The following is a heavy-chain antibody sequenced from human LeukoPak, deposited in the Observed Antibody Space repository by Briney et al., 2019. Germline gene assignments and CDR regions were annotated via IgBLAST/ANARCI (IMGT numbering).Heavy chain of an antibody. CDR1: GFTFSTCE. J-gene: IGHJ4*02. Sequence: GGSLRLSCAASGFTFSTCEMNWVRQAPGKGLEWVSYISSSGSIIYYADSVKGRFTISRDNAEDSLYLQMNSLRGEDTAVYYCARPRWGTRDFDHWGQGTLVTVSS. CDR3: ARPRWGTRDFDH. D-gene: IGHD3-16*01. V-gene: IGHV3-48*03. CDR2: ISSSGSII.